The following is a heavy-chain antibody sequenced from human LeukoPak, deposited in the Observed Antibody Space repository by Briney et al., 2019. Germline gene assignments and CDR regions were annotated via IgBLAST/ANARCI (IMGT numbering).Heavy chain of an antibody. Sequence: GASVKVSYKASGGTFSSYAISWVRQAPGQGLEWMGRIIPIFGTANYAQKFQGRVTITTDESTSTAYMELSSLRSEDTAVYYCAREGSLSQNFDYWGQGTLVTVSS. CDR1: GGTFSSYA. V-gene: IGHV1-69*05. J-gene: IGHJ4*02. CDR2: IIPIFGTA. CDR3: AREGSLSQNFDY.